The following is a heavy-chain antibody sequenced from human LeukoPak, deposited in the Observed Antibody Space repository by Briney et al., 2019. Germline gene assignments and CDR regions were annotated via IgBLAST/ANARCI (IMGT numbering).Heavy chain of an antibody. CDR2: IYYSGST. V-gene: IGHV4-39*07. J-gene: IGHJ4*02. CDR3: ARGFEYSSSSVFDY. CDR1: GGSISSSSYY. Sequence: SETLSLTCTVSGGSISSSSYYWGWIRQPPGKGLEWIGSIYYSGSTYYNPSLKSRVTISVDTSKNQFSLKLSSVTAADTAVYYCARGFEYSSSSVFDYWGQGTLVTVSS. D-gene: IGHD6-6*01.